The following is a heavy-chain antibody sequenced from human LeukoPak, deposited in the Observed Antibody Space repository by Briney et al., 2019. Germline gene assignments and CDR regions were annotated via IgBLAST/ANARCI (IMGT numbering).Heavy chain of an antibody. J-gene: IGHJ6*03. D-gene: IGHD6-19*01. V-gene: IGHV3-21*01. CDR1: GFTFSSYS. CDR2: ISSSSSYI. Sequence: TSGGSLRLSCAASGFTFSSYSMNWVRQAPGKGLEWVSSISSSSSYIYYADSVKGRFTISRDNAKNSLYLQMNSLRAEDTAVYYCARETAVAGIDYYYYMDVWGKGTTVTVSS. CDR3: ARETAVAGIDYYYYMDV.